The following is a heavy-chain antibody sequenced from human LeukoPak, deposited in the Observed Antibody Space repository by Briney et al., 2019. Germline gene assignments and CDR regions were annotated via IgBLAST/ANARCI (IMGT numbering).Heavy chain of an antibody. J-gene: IGHJ4*02. D-gene: IGHD6-6*01. Sequence: SETVSLTCTFSGGFNRSYFWSWIRQPASKGLEWIGSIYYNGSTNYNPSLKSRVTISVATSKNQFSLKVSSVTAADMAVYYCARYRSSGLDYWGQGTLVTVSS. CDR2: IYYNGST. V-gene: IGHV4-59*13. CDR1: GGFNRSYF. CDR3: ARYRSSGLDY.